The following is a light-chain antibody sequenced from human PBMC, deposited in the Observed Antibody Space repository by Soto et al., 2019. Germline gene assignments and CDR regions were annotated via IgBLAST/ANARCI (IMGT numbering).Light chain of an antibody. J-gene: IGKJ5*01. V-gene: IGKV3-15*01. CDR2: DAS. Sequence: EKVMTQSPATLSVSPGERATLSCRASQSVRSNLAWYQQKPGQPPRLLIYDASTRATGIPSRFSGSGSGTEFTLTISSLKSEDFALYYCQHYVERSPITFGQGTRLEI. CDR1: QSVRSN. CDR3: QHYVERSPIT.